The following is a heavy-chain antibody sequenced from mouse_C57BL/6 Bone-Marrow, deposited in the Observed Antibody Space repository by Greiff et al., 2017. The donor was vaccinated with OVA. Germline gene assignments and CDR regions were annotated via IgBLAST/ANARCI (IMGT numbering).Heavy chain of an antibody. CDR1: GYSITSGYY. V-gene: IGHV3-6*01. CDR2: ISYDGSN. D-gene: IGHD2-10*01. J-gene: IGHJ4*01. CDR3: AREAYCYAMDY. Sequence: EVQVVESGPGLVKPSQSLSLTCSVTGYSITSGYYWNWIRQFPGNKLEWMGYISYDGSNNYNPSLKNRISITRDTSKNQFFLKLNSVTTEDTATYYCAREAYCYAMDYWGQGTSVTVSS.